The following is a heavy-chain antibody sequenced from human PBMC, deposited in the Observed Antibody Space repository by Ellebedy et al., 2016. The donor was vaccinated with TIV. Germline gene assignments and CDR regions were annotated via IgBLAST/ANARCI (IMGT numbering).Heavy chain of an antibody. D-gene: IGHD2-15*01. V-gene: IGHV3-33*01. CDR1: GFTFMSYG. J-gene: IGHJ6*02. CDR3: AREMVAPGPHDYYYGMDV. Sequence: GGSLRLSCASSGFTFMSYGMHWLRQAPGKGLEWVAVVWYDGNYKRVADSVRGRFTISRDNAKSTISLQMNRLRAEDTAIYYCAREMVAPGPHDYYYGMDVWGQGTTVTVSS. CDR2: VWYDGNYK.